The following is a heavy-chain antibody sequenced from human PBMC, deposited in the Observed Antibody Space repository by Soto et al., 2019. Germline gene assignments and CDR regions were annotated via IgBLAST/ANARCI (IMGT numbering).Heavy chain of an antibody. CDR1: GGSISSYY. J-gene: IGHJ6*03. CDR2: IYYSGST. V-gene: IGHV4-59*01. CDR3: ARGQRSDYYYYYYMDV. D-gene: IGHD1-1*01. Sequence: ETLSLTCTVSGGSISSYYWSWIRQPPGKGLEWIGYIYYSGSTNYNPSLKSRVTISVDTSKNQFSLKLSSVTAADTAVYYCARGQRSDYYYYYYMDVWGKGTTVTVSS.